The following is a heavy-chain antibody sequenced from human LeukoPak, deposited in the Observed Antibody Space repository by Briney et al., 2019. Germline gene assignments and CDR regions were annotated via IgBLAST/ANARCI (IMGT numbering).Heavy chain of an antibody. V-gene: IGHV1-2*06. CDR3: ARDRYYYDSSGSFDY. D-gene: IGHD3-22*01. CDR1: GYTFTCYY. CDR2: INTNSGGT. Sequence: GASVKVSCKASGYTFTCYYMHWVRQAPGQGLEWMGRINTNSGGTNYAQKFQGRVTMTRDTSISTAYMELSRLRSDDTAVYYCARDRYYYDSSGSFDYWGQGTLVTVSS. J-gene: IGHJ4*02.